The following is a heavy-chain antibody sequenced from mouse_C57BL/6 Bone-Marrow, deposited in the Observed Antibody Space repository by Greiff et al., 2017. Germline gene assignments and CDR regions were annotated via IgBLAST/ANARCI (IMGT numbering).Heavy chain of an antibody. CDR1: GYTFTDYY. J-gene: IGHJ4*01. Sequence: EVQLQQSGPELVKPGASVKISCKASGYTFTDYYMNWVKQSHGKSLAWIGDINPNNGGTSYNQKFKGKATLTVDKSSSTAYLELRSLTSEDSAVYYCAGKDWDAMDYWGQGTSVTVSS. V-gene: IGHV1-26*01. CDR3: AGKDWDAMDY. D-gene: IGHD4-1*01. CDR2: INPNNGGT.